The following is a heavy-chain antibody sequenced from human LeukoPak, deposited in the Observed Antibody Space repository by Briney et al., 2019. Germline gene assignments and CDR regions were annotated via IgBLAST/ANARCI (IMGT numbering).Heavy chain of an antibody. J-gene: IGHJ4*02. D-gene: IGHD3-22*01. CDR1: GGSFSSYA. V-gene: IGHV1-69*05. CDR3: ARDLRYYDSSGYYQIFDY. Sequence: GASVKVSCKASGGSFSSYAISWVRQAPGQGLEWMGGIIPIFGTANYAQKLQGRVTMTTDTSTSTAYMQLRSLRSDDTAVYYCARDLRYYDSSGYYQIFDYWGQGTLVTVSS. CDR2: IIPIFGTA.